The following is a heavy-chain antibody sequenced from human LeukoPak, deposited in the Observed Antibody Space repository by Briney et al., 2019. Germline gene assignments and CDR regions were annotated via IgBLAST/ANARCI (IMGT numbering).Heavy chain of an antibody. V-gene: IGHV4-4*07. J-gene: IGHJ4*02. CDR2: IYTSGST. D-gene: IGHD3-22*01. Sequence: SETLSLTCTVSGGSISSYYWSWIRQPAGKGLEWIGRIYTSGSTNYDPSLKSRVTMSVDTSKNQFSLKLSSVTAADTAVYYCARDVYYYDSSGYRYDYWGQGTLVTVSS. CDR3: ARDVYYYDSSGYRYDY. CDR1: GGSISSYY.